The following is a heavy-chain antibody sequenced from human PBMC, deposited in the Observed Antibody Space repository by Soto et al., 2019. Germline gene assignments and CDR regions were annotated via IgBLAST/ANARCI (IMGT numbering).Heavy chain of an antibody. D-gene: IGHD6-13*01. J-gene: IGHJ4*02. CDR1: GYNFGAYW. Sequence: GESLKISCQGSGYNFGAYWIAWVRQLPGKGLEWMGIIYPGDYETRYSPSFHGKVTISADRSIGTAYLQWSSLEASDSAFYFCARSPRSSPYFDYWGQGALVTVSS. V-gene: IGHV5-51*01. CDR2: IYPGDYET. CDR3: ARSPRSSPYFDY.